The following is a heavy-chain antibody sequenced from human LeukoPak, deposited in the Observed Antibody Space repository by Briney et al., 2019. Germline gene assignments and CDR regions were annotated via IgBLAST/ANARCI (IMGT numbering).Heavy chain of an antibody. CDR2: ISSSSSYI. CDR3: AKAFPRVEYSSSRGDY. CDR1: GFTFSSYS. J-gene: IGHJ4*02. D-gene: IGHD6-6*01. Sequence: KTGGSLRLSCAASGFTFSSYSMTWVRQAPGKGLEWVSSISSSSSYIYYADSVKGRFTISRDNAKNSLYLQMNSLRAEDTAVYYCAKAFPRVEYSSSRGDYWGQGTLVTVSS. V-gene: IGHV3-21*01.